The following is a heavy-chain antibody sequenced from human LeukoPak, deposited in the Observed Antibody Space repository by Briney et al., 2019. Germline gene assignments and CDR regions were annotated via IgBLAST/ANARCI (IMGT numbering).Heavy chain of an antibody. CDR3: ARDEVRFPRVFQH. J-gene: IGHJ1*01. CDR1: GGSISSYH. D-gene: IGHD3-10*01. V-gene: IGHV4-59*01. Sequence: SETLTLTCTVSGGSISSYHWSWIRQPPGKGLEWIGNIYYSGSTNYNPSLKSRVTISLDTSKDQFSLKLSSVTAADTAVYYCARDEVRFPRVFQHWGQGTLVTVSS. CDR2: IYYSGST.